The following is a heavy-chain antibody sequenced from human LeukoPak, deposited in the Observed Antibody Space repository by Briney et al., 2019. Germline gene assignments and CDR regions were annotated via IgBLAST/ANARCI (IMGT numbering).Heavy chain of an antibody. D-gene: IGHD1-1*01. J-gene: IGHJ4*02. CDR3: ARERAGSHSFDY. CDR1: GFSFSDYY. Sequence: SGGSLRLSCAASGFSFSDYYMTWIRQAPGKGLEWVSYISSTGNTKYYTDSVKGRFPISRDNAKNSLYLQMNSLRAEDTAVYYCARERAGSHSFDYWGQGTLVAVSS. CDR2: ISSTGNTK. V-gene: IGHV3-11*01.